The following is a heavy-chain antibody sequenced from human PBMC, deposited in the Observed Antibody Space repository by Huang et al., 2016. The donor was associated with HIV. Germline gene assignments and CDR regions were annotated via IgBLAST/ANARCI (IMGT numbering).Heavy chain of an antibody. CDR3: AKIGGSDYYYYYYMDV. J-gene: IGHJ6*03. D-gene: IGHD3-16*01. Sequence: EVQLVETGGGLLQPGGSLKLSCAASGFTASANYMSWVRQAPGKGLEWVSIVYSDGNTFYADSVKGRFIISRDNSKNTMYLQMTSLRAEDTAVYYCAKIGGSDYYYYYYMDVWGKGATVTVSS. V-gene: IGHV3-53*02. CDR1: GFTASANY. CDR2: VYSDGNT.